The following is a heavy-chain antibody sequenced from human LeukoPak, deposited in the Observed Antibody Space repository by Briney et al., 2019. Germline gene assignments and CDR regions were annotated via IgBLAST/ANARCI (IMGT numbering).Heavy chain of an antibody. CDR2: IDPSDSYT. J-gene: IGHJ4*02. D-gene: IGHD5-12*01. Sequence: GDSLRISCKGSAYYFASYWISWVRQMPGKGLEWMGRIDPSDSYTNYSPSFQGHVTISADKSINTAYLQWSSLKASDTAMYYCARHSGGYDLDYWGQGTLVTVSS. CDR1: AYYFASYW. V-gene: IGHV5-10-1*01. CDR3: ARHSGGYDLDY.